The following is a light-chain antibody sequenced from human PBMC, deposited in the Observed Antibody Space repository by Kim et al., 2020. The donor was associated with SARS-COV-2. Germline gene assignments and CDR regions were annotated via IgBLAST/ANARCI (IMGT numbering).Light chain of an antibody. CDR2: DVS. CDR1: GSDVGGYDY. V-gene: IGLV2-11*01. J-gene: IGLJ3*02. Sequence: QSALTQPRSVSGSPGQSVTISCTGAGSDVGGYDYVSWYQQNPSKAPKLMIYDVSKRPSGVPDRFSGSKSGNTASLTISGLQAEDEADYYCCSYAGTYTWVFGGGTQLTVL. CDR3: CSYAGTYTWV.